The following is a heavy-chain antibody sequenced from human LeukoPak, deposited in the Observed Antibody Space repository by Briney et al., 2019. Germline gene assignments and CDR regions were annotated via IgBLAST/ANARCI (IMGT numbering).Heavy chain of an antibody. D-gene: IGHD6-13*01. CDR2: MNPNSGNT. J-gene: IGHJ4*02. CDR1: GYTFTSYD. V-gene: IGHV1-8*01. CDR3: ARGHRIAAAGTIYFVAPNY. Sequence: ASVKVSCKASGYTFTSYDINWVRQATGQGLEWMGWMNPNSGNTGYAQKFQGRVTMTRNTSISTAYMELSSLRSEDTAVYYCARGHRIAAAGTIYFVAPNYWGQGTLVTVSS.